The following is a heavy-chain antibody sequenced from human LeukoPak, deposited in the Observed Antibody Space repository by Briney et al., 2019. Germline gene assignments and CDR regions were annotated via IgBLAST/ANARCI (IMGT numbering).Heavy chain of an antibody. CDR2: IKQDGSEK. CDR3: ARVMYSSGWSFDY. V-gene: IGHV3-7*01. J-gene: IGHJ4*02. CDR1: GFTFSSYW. D-gene: IGHD6-19*01. Sequence: GGSLRLSCAASGFTFSSYWMSWVRQAPGKGLEWVVNIKQDGSEKYYVDSVKGRFTISRDNAKNSLYLQMNSLRAEDTAVYYCARVMYSSGWSFDYWGQGTLVTVSS.